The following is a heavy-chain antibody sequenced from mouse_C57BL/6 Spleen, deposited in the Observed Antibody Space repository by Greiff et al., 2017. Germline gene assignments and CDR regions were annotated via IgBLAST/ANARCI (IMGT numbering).Heavy chain of an antibody. CDR3: ARWDYGSSPSYWYFGV. D-gene: IGHD1-1*01. CDR1: GYSFTGYY. CDR2: INPSTGGT. V-gene: IGHV1-42*01. Sequence: VQLQQSGPELVKPGASVKISCKASGYSFTGYYMNWVKQSPEKSLEWIGEINPSTGGTTYNQKFKAKATLTVDKSSSTAYMQLKSLTSEDSAVYYCARWDYGSSPSYWYFGVWGTGTTVTVSS. J-gene: IGHJ1*03.